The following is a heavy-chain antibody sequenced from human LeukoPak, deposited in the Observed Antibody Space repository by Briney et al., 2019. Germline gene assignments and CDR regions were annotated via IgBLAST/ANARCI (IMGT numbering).Heavy chain of an antibody. CDR1: GGSISSRPYY. V-gene: IGHV4-39*02. CDR3: ARESGWGSSLDY. D-gene: IGHD3-16*01. CDR2: ISYSGSI. J-gene: IGHJ4*02. Sequence: KPSETLSLTCTVSGGSISSRPYYWGWVRQPPRKGLEWIGSISYSGSIHYNPSLKSRVTISVDTSKNQFSLKLSSVTAADTAVYYCARESGWGSSLDYWGQGTLVTVSS.